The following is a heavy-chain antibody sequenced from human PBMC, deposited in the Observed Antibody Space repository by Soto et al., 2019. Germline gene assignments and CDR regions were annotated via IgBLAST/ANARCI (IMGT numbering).Heavy chain of an antibody. Sequence: ASVKVSCKASGYSFTNNDVSWVRQATEQGLEWMGWMNPGSGDTGYAQKFQGRVTMTRDISTATAYMELSSLRSDDTATYYCARMATFGSLNWFDPWGQGTLVTVSS. V-gene: IGHV1-8*01. J-gene: IGHJ5*02. CDR3: ARMATFGSLNWFDP. D-gene: IGHD3-16*01. CDR1: GYSFTNND. CDR2: MNPGSGDT.